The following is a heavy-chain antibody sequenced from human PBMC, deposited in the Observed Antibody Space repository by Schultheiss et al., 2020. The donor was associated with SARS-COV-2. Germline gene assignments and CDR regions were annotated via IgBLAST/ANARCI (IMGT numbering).Heavy chain of an antibody. CDR1: GGTFSSYA. V-gene: IGHV1-69*06. Sequence: SVKVSCKASGGTFSSYAISWVRQAPGQGLEWMGGIIPIFGTANYAQKFQGRVTITADKSTSTAYMELSSLGSEDTAIYYCAKEKDYSIYGMDVWGQGTTVTVSS. CDR2: IIPIFGTA. J-gene: IGHJ6*02. D-gene: IGHD4-11*01. CDR3: AKEKDYSIYGMDV.